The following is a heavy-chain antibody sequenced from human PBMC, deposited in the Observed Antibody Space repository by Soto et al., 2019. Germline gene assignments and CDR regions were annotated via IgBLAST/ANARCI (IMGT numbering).Heavy chain of an antibody. Sequence: QITLKESGPTLVKPTQTFTLACTFSGFSLSTSGMGVGWIRQPPGKALEWLALIYWDDDKRYSPSLKSRLTIAKGACKDQGGLTMTNVDAVDAATYCGAQYSSTGGFDYWGQGARGTGSS. V-gene: IGHV2-5*02. CDR3: AQYSSTGGFDY. D-gene: IGHD6-13*01. CDR2: IYWDDDK. CDR1: GFSLSTSGMG. J-gene: IGHJ4*02.